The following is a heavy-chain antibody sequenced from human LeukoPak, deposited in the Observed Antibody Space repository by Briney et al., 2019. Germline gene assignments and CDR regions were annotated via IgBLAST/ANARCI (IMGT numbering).Heavy chain of an antibody. CDR2: ISSSSSYI. CDR3: AREPTTVTTRRYFDY. Sequence: GGSLRLSCAASGFTFSSYSMNWVRQAPGKGLEWVSSISSSSSYIYYADSVKGRLTISRDNAKNSLYLQMNSLRAEDTAVYYCAREPTTVTTRRYFDYWAREPWSPSPQ. D-gene: IGHD4-17*01. J-gene: IGHJ4*02. CDR1: GFTFSSYS. V-gene: IGHV3-21*01.